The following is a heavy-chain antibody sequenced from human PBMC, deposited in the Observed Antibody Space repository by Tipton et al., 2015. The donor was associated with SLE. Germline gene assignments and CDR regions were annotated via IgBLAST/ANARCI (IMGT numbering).Heavy chain of an antibody. CDR1: GGSISSSTYY. D-gene: IGHD6-25*01. Sequence: TLSLTCTVSGGSISSSTYYWGWIRQPPGKGLEWIGNINYSGTTYYNPSLRSRVTTSVDTSKNQFSLRLTSVTAADTAVYYCGRPGGIGWHYFDDWGQGTLVTVSS. CDR2: INYSGTT. V-gene: IGHV4-39*07. J-gene: IGHJ4*02. CDR3: GRPGGIGWHYFDD.